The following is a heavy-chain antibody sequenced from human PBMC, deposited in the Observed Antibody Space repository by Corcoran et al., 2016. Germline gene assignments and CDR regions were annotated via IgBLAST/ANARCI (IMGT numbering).Heavy chain of an antibody. D-gene: IGHD4-17*01. Sequence: QVQLVQSGAEVKKPGASVKVSCKASGYTFTSYAMHWVCQAPGQRPEWMGWINVGNGNTKYSQKLQGRVTITRDTSANTAYMELSSLRSEDTAVYSCARGFRATVKTSDWLDYWGQGTLVTVSS. CDR1: GYTFTSYA. V-gene: IGHV1-3*01. CDR3: ARGFRATVKTSDWLDY. J-gene: IGHJ4*02. CDR2: INVGNGNT.